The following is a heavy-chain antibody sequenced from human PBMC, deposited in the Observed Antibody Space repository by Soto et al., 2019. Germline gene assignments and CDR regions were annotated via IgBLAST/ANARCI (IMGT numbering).Heavy chain of an antibody. Sequence: PXGSLRLSCAASGFTFSSYDMHWVRQATGKGLDWVSAIGTAGDTYYPGSVKGRFTISRENAKNSLYLQMNSLRAGDTAVYYCARGDFTVTTGGGRYYYYYYYGMDVWGQGTTVTVSS. CDR1: GFTFSSYD. CDR3: ARGDFTVTTGGGRYYYYYYYGMDV. D-gene: IGHD4-17*01. CDR2: IGTAGDT. J-gene: IGHJ6*02. V-gene: IGHV3-13*01.